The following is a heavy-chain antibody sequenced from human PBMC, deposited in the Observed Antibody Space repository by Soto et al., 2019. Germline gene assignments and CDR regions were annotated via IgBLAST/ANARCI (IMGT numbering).Heavy chain of an antibody. CDR1: GFTFSSYA. J-gene: IGHJ3*02. D-gene: IGHD6-19*01. V-gene: IGHV3-23*01. Sequence: EVQLLESGGGLVQPGGSLRLSCAASGFTFSSYAMSWVRQAPGKGLEWVSAISGSGGSTYYADSVKGRFTISRDNSKNKLYLQMNSLRAEDTAVYYCAKDVPGLAVAGTAFDIWGQGTMVTVSS. CDR3: AKDVPGLAVAGTAFDI. CDR2: ISGSGGST.